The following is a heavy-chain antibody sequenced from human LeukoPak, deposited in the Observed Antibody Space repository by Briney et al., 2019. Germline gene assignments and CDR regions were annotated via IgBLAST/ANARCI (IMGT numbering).Heavy chain of an antibody. Sequence: PSETLSLTCTVSGGSISSYYWSWIRQPPGKGLEGIGYIYYSGSTNYNPSLKSRVTISVDTSKNQFSLKLSSVTAADTAVYYCARVPYYDFWSGSFYYGMDVWGQGTTVTVSS. D-gene: IGHD3-3*01. CDR3: ARVPYYDFWSGSFYYGMDV. CDR2: IYYSGST. J-gene: IGHJ6*02. CDR1: GGSISSYY. V-gene: IGHV4-59*01.